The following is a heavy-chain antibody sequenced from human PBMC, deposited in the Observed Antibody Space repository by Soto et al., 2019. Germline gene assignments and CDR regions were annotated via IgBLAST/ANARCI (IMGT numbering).Heavy chain of an antibody. V-gene: IGHV1-69*06. J-gene: IGHJ6*02. CDR2: IIPIFGTA. Sequence: QVQLVQSGAEVKKPGSSVKVSCKASGGTFSSYAISWVRQAPGQGLEWMGGIIPIFGTANYAQKFQGRVTITADKSTSTAYMELSSLISEDTAVYYCARYLFNSSGWYDHDGMDVWGQGTTVTVSS. CDR3: ARYLFNSSGWYDHDGMDV. CDR1: GGTFSSYA. D-gene: IGHD6-19*01.